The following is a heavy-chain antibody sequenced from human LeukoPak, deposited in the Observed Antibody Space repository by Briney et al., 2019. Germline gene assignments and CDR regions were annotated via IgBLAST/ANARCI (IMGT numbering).Heavy chain of an antibody. D-gene: IGHD3-22*01. V-gene: IGHV3-66*04. Sequence: PGGSLRLSCAASGFPLSSYYMSWVRQAAGQGLDWVSILYSGGSAFYSDSVKGRFSISRDNSRNTLFLPLNSLRVEDTAVYYCARHTFTLSRPLDSWGQGTLVTVS. CDR1: GFPLSSYY. J-gene: IGHJ4*02. CDR2: LYSGGSA. CDR3: ARHTFTLSRPLDS.